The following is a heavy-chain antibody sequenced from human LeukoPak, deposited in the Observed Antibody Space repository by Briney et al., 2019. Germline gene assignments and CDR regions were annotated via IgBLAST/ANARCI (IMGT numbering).Heavy chain of an antibody. CDR3: ARRPVAAEYFQH. J-gene: IGHJ1*01. D-gene: IGHD6-25*01. V-gene: IGHV3-23*01. CDR2: ISGSGGST. Sequence: GGSLRLSCAASGFTFSSYAMSWVRQAPGKGLEWVSAISGSGGSTYYADSVEGRFTISRDLSTNTLYLQMNSLTTEDTAMYFCARRPVAAEYFQHWGQGTLVTVSS. CDR1: GFTFSSYA.